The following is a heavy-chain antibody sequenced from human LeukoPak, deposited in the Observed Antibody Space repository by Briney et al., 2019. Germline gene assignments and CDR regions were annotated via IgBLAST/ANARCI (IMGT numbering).Heavy chain of an antibody. CDR2: INWNGAST. J-gene: IGHJ6*03. CDR3: ARGGYSYGYAGVSPHYMAI. D-gene: IGHD5-18*01. CDR1: GFTFDEYG. V-gene: IGHV3-20*04. Sequence: GGSRRLSCAASGFTFDEYGMNWVRQAPEKGLEWVSGINWNGASTNYADSVQGRFTISRDNAKNSLFLQMSSLRAEDTALYFCARGGYSYGYAGVSPHYMAIWGKGTMVTVSS.